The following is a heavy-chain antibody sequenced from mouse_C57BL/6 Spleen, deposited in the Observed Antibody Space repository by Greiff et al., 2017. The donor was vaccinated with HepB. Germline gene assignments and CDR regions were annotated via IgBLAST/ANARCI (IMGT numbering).Heavy chain of an antibody. Sequence: VQLQQSGPELVKPGASVKISCKASGYTFTDYYMNWVKQSHGKSLEWIGDINPNNGGTSYNQKFKGKATLTVDKSSSTAYMELRSLTSEDSAVYYCAREGYYGSSSFDVWGTGTTVTVSS. D-gene: IGHD1-1*01. CDR1: GYTFTDYY. V-gene: IGHV1-26*01. CDR3: AREGYYGSSSFDV. CDR2: INPNNGGT. J-gene: IGHJ1*03.